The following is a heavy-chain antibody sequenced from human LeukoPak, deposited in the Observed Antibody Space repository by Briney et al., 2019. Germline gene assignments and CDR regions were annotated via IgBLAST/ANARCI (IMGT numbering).Heavy chain of an antibody. CDR3: ARSSEDSSGYYGYYYGMDV. Sequence: GGSLRLSCAASGFTFSSYSMNWVRQAPGKGLEWVSSSSISSSYIYYADTVKGRFTISRDNAKNSLYLQMNSLRAEVTSVYYCARSSEDSSGYYGYYYGMDVWGQGTTVTISS. V-gene: IGHV3-21*01. D-gene: IGHD3-22*01. CDR2: SSISSSYI. CDR1: GFTFSSYS. J-gene: IGHJ6*02.